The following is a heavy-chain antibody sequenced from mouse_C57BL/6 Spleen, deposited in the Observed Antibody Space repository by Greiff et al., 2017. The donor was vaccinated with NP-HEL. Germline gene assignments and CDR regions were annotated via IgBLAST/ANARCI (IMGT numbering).Heavy chain of an antibody. CDR2: INPSNGGT. J-gene: IGHJ3*01. CDR1: GYTFTSYW. CDR3: ARRGPHYYGSSSWFAY. Sequence: QVQLQQPGTELVKPGASVKLSCKASGYTFTSYWMHWVKQRPGQGLEWIGNINPSNGGTNYNEKFKSKATLTVDKSSSTAYMQLSSLTSEDSAVYYCARRGPHYYGSSSWFAYWGQGTLVTVSA. D-gene: IGHD1-1*01. V-gene: IGHV1-53*01.